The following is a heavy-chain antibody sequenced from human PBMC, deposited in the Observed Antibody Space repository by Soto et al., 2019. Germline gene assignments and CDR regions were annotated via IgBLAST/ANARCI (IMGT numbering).Heavy chain of an antibody. D-gene: IGHD2-2*01. V-gene: IGHV3-9*01. CDR1: GFTFDDYA. CDR3: AKSGCSSTSCYNWFDP. Sequence: DVQLVESGGGLVQPGRSLRLSCAASGFTFDDYAMHWVRQAPGKGLEWVSGISWNSGSIGYADSVKGRFTISRDNAKNSLYLQMNSLRAEDTALYYCAKSGCSSTSCYNWFDPWGQGTLVTVSS. J-gene: IGHJ5*02. CDR2: ISWNSGSI.